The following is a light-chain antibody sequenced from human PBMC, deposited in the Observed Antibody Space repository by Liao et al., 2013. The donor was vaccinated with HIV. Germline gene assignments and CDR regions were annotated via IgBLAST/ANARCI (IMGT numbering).Light chain of an antibody. CDR1: NIGSKS. V-gene: IGLV3-21*04. J-gene: IGLJ2*01. CDR2: YNS. Sequence: SYELTQPPSVSVAPGKTARITCGGNNIGSKSVHWYQQEPGQAPILVIYYNSDRPSGIPERFSGSNSGNTATLTISRVEAGDEADYYCHVWDNSRDQQVFGGGTKVTVL. CDR3: HVWDNSRDQQV.